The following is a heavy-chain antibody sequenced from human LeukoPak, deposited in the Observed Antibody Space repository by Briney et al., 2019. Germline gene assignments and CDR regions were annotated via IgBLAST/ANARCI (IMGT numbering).Heavy chain of an antibody. V-gene: IGHV3-7*01. CDR3: ARKYYYGSGSYYKDY. J-gene: IGHJ4*02. CDR1: GFTVSSNY. D-gene: IGHD3-10*01. CDR2: IKQDGSEK. Sequence: PGGSLRLSCAASGFTVSSNYMSWVRQAPGKGLEWVANIKQDGSEKYYVDSVKGRFTISRDNAKNSLYLQMNSLRAEDTAVYYCARKYYYGSGSYYKDYWGQGTLVTVSS.